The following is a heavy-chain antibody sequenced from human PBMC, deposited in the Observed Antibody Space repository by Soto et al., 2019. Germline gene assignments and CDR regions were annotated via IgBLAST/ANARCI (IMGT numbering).Heavy chain of an antibody. D-gene: IGHD4-17*01. V-gene: IGHV4-39*01. CDR3: ASRTVPTTQVWFDP. J-gene: IGHJ5*02. Sequence: PSETLSLTCTVSGGSISSSSYYWDWIRQPPGKGLEWIGSIYYSGSSYYNPSLKSRVTISVDTSKNQFSLKLSSVTAADTAVYYCASRTVPTTQVWFDPWGQGTQVTVSS. CDR1: GGSISSSSYY. CDR2: IYYSGSS.